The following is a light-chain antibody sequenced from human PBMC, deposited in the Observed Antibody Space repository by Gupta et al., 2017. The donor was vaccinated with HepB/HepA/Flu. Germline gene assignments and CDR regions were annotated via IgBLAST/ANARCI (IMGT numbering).Light chain of an antibody. CDR3: ATWDDSLSGYV. Sequence: QSVLTQPPSASGTPGQRVTISCSGSSSNIGSNYVYWYQQFPGTAPKLLIYRNNQRPSGVPDRFSGSKSGTSASLATSGLRSDDEADYYCATWDDSLSGYVFGNGTNVTVL. CDR2: RNN. V-gene: IGLV1-47*01. J-gene: IGLJ1*01. CDR1: SSNIGSNY.